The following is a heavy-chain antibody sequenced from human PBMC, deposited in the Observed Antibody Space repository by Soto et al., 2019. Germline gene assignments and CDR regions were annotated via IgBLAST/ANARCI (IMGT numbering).Heavy chain of an antibody. CDR2: ISHDGSKI. J-gene: IGHJ5*02. Sequence: QVQLVESGGGVVQPGRSLRLSCEASGFTFSSYAMHWVRQAPGKGLEWVAVISHDGSKIYYADSVKGRLTISRDNSKNTLYLQMSSGRAEDTAVYYCVRDAYFDWILSRGGWFDPWGQGTLVTVSS. D-gene: IGHD3-9*01. CDR1: GFTFSSYA. CDR3: VRDAYFDWILSRGGWFDP. V-gene: IGHV3-30-3*01.